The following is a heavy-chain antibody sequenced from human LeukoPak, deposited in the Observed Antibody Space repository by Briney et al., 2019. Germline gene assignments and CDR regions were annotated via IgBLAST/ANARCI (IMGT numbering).Heavy chain of an antibody. Sequence: WASVKVSCKASGGTFSSYAISWVRQAPGQGLEWMGGIIPIFGTANYAQKFQGRVTITADESTSTAYMELSSLRSEDTAVYYCARDILTGYYVNWFDPWGQGTLVTVSS. CDR3: ARDILTGYYVNWFDP. CDR2: IIPIFGTA. CDR1: GGTFSSYA. J-gene: IGHJ5*02. V-gene: IGHV1-69*13. D-gene: IGHD3-9*01.